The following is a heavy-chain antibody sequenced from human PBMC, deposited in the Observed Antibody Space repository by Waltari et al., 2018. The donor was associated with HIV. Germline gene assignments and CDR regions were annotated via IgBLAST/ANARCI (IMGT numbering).Heavy chain of an antibody. Sequence: QAQVLQSGAEVKEPGASVKVSCESSGHTTVGYYFHWVRQAPGQGLEWMGWINPRTGGTNYAQKFQGRVNMARGTSLTTAHMELSSLRSDDTAVYYCATETYFGSGSYYRDAMDVWGQGTMVAVTS. CDR3: ATETYFGSGSYYRDAMDV. CDR1: GHTTVGYY. V-gene: IGHV1-2*02. D-gene: IGHD3-10*01. J-gene: IGHJ6*02. CDR2: INPRTGGT.